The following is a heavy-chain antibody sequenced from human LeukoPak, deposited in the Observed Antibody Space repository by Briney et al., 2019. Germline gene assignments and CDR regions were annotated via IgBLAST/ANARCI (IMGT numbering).Heavy chain of an antibody. CDR1: GGSVSSYY. CDR3: ARHGTISSESYFDY. V-gene: IGHV4-59*08. Sequence: SETLSLTCSVSGGSVSSYYWSWIRQSPGKGLEWIGYIHNSGRTNYNPSLKSRVTGFVDTSKNRVSPRLSSVTAADTAVYYCARHGTISSESYFDYWAREPWSPSPQ. D-gene: IGHD1-14*01. CDR2: IHNSGRT. J-gene: IGHJ4*02.